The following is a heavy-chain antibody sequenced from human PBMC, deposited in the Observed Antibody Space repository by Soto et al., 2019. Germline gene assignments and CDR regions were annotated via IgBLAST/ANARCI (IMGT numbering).Heavy chain of an antibody. CDR1: GFTFSSYG. J-gene: IGHJ4*02. CDR3: AQDLIYSSSGPFDY. Sequence: SCKASGFTFSSYGMHWVRQAPGKGLEWVAVISYDGSNKYYADSVKGRFTISRDNSKNTLYLQMNSLRAEDTAVYYCAQDLIYSSSGPFDYWRQGTLATVAS. CDR2: ISYDGSNK. V-gene: IGHV3-30*18. D-gene: IGHD6-6*01.